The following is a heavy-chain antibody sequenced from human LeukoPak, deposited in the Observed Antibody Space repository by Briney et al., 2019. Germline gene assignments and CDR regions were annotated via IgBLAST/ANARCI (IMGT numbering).Heavy chain of an antibody. CDR3: ARDLGRASYYYYYGMDV. V-gene: IGHV3-33*01. D-gene: IGHD1-26*01. CDR1: GFTSSSYG. J-gene: IGHJ6*02. Sequence: GGSLRLSCAASGFTSSSYGMHWVRQAPGKGLEWVAVIWYDGSNKYYADSVKGRFTISRDNSKNTLYLQMNSLRAEDTAVYYCARDLGRASYYYYYGMDVWGQGTTVTVSS. CDR2: IWYDGSNK.